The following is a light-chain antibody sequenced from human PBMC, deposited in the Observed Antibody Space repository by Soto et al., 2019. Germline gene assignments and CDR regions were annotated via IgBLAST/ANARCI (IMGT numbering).Light chain of an antibody. CDR3: QQYNNWPRMYT. V-gene: IGKV3-15*01. CDR2: GAS. J-gene: IGKJ2*01. Sequence: EIVMTQSPATLSVSPGERATLSCRASQSVSSNLAWYQQKPGQAPRLLIYGASTRATGIPARFSGSGSGTDFTLTISSLQSEDFAVYYCQQYNNWPRMYTFGQGTKLEIK. CDR1: QSVSSN.